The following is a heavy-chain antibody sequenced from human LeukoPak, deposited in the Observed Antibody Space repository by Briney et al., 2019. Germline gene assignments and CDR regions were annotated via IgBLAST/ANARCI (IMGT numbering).Heavy chain of an antibody. Sequence: PGGSLRLSCAASGFTFSNAWMSWVRQAPGKGLEWVGRIKSKTDDGTTDYAAPVKGRFTISRDDSKNTLYLQMNSLKTEDTAVYYCTTDLGYLDSKGRRVDYWGQGTLVTVSS. CDR2: IKSKTDDGTT. D-gene: IGHD2-15*01. V-gene: IGHV3-15*01. CDR3: TTDLGYLDSKGRRVDY. CDR1: GFTFSNAW. J-gene: IGHJ4*02.